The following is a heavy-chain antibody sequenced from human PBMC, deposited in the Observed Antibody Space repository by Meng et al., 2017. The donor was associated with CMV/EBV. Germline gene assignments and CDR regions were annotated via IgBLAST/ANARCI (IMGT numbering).Heavy chain of an antibody. CDR3: ARDPTHDIVVVPAAEEYYYYYGMDV. V-gene: IGHV1-18*01. CDR2: ISAYNGNT. D-gene: IGHD2-2*01. Sequence: WVRQAPGQGLEWKGWISAYNGNTNYAQKLQGRVTMTTDTSTSTAYMELRSLRSDDTAVYYCARDPTHDIVVVPAAEEYYYYYGMDVWGQGTTVTVSS. J-gene: IGHJ6*02.